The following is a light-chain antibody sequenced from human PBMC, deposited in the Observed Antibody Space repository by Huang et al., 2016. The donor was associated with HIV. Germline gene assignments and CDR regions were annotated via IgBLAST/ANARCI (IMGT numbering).Light chain of an antibody. CDR1: QSVLYSSNNTNY. CDR3: QQYYSTPFT. V-gene: IGKV4-1*01. J-gene: IGKJ3*01. CDR2: GAS. Sequence: DIVMTQSPDSLAVSLVERATINCKSSQSVLYSSNNTNYLAWYQQKPGQPPKLLIYGASTRESGVPDRFSGSGSGTDFTLTISSLQAEDVAVYYCQQYYSTPFTFGPGTKVDIK.